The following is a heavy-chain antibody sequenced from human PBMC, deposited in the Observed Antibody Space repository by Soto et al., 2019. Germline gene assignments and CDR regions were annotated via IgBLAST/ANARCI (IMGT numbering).Heavy chain of an antibody. CDR3: ARDLGYCSTTSCNRNWFDP. J-gene: IGHJ5*02. CDR2: ISTYNGNT. CDR1: GYTFTSYG. V-gene: IGHV1-18*01. Sequence: QVQLVQSGAEVKKAGASVKVSCKASGYTFTSYGISWVRQAPGQGLDWMGWISTYNGNTNYAQKFQGRVTMTTDTSTSTAYMERRNLRSDDTAMYYCARDLGYCSTTSCNRNWFDPWGQGTLVTVSS. D-gene: IGHD2-2*03.